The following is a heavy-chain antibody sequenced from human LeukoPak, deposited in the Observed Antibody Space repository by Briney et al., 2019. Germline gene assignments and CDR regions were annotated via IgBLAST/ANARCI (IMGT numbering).Heavy chain of an antibody. CDR1: GFSLSTSGVG. CDR2: IYWDDDK. Sequence: CGPTLVNPTQTLTLTCTFSGFSLSTSGVGVGWIRQPPGKALEWLALIYWDDDKRYSPSLKSRLTITKDTSKNQVVLTMTNMDPVDTATYYCAHRAVNSIAVAYAPFDYWGQGTQVTVSS. V-gene: IGHV2-5*02. CDR3: AHRAVNSIAVAYAPFDY. D-gene: IGHD6-19*01. J-gene: IGHJ4*02.